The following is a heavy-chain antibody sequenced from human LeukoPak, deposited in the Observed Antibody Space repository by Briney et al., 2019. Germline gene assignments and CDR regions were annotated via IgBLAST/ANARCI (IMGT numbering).Heavy chain of an antibody. D-gene: IGHD2-2*01. Sequence: SETLSLTCTVSGGSISSYYWSWIRQPPGKGLEWIGYIYYSGSTNYNPSLKSRVTISVDTSKNQFSLKLSSVTAADTAVYYCAGHKWAAATPFDYWGQGTPVTVSS. V-gene: IGHV4-59*08. CDR2: IYYSGST. J-gene: IGHJ4*02. CDR3: AGHKWAAATPFDY. CDR1: GGSISSYY.